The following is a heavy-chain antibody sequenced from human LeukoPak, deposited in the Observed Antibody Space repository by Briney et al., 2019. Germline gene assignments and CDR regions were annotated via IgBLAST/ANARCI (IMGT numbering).Heavy chain of an antibody. CDR3: ARARGVSTGYRPIDY. CDR2: IWYDGSNK. CDR1: GFTFSTSG. V-gene: IGHV3-33*01. Sequence: PGGSLRLSCVTSGFTFSTSGMHWVRQAPGKGLEWVAVIWYDGSNKHYAESVKGRFSISRDNSKSTLYLQMNSLRAEDTAVYYCARARGVSTGYRPIDYWGQGTLVTVSS. J-gene: IGHJ4*02. D-gene: IGHD3-22*01.